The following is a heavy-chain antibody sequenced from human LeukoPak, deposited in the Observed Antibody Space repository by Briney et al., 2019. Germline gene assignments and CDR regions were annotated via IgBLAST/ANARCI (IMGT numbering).Heavy chain of an antibody. CDR2: IWYDGSNK. J-gene: IGHJ4*02. CDR1: GFTFSSYG. V-gene: IGHV3-33*01. Sequence: PGGSLRLSCAASGFTFSSYGMHWVRQAPGKGLEWVAVIWYDGSNKYYADSVKGRFTISRDNSKNTLYLQMNSLKTEDTAVYYCTRESSIVVVPAAIYYWGQGTLVTVSS. D-gene: IGHD2-2*01. CDR3: TRESSIVVVPAAIYY.